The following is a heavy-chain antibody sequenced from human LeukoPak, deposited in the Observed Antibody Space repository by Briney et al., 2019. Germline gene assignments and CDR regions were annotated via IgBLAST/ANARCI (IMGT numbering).Heavy chain of an antibody. V-gene: IGHV3-30-3*01. CDR1: GFTFSSYA. J-gene: IGHJ5*02. CDR2: ISYDGSNK. CDR3: ARGQLGYCSSTSCLRDWFDP. Sequence: GGSLRLSCAASGFTFSSYAMHWVRQAPGKGLEWVAVISYDGSNKYYADSVKGRFTISRDNSKNTLYLQMNSLRAEDTAVYYCARGQLGYCSSTSCLRDWFDPWGQGTLVTVSS. D-gene: IGHD2-2*01.